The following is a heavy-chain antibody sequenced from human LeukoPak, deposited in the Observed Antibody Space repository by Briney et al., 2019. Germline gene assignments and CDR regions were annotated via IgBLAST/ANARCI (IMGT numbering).Heavy chain of an antibody. CDR1: GFTFSSYS. V-gene: IGHV3-21*01. D-gene: IGHD3-22*01. J-gene: IGHJ4*02. CDR3: AREDYDSSCLDY. CDR2: INSRSSYV. Sequence: GGSLRLSCAASGFTFSSYSMNWVRQAPGKGLEWVSSINSRSSYVYYADSVKGRFTISRDNAKNSLYLQMNSLRAEDTAVYYCAREDYDSSCLDYWGQGTLVTVSS.